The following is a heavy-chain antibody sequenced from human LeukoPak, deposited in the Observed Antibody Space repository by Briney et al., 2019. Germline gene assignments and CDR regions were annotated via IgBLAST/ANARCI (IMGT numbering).Heavy chain of an antibody. CDR2: IYYSGST. CDR1: GVSISSRSYY. J-gene: IGHJ6*02. CDR3: ARQRGYYYGMDV. Sequence: SETLSLTCTVSGVSISSRSYYWGWIRQPPGKGLEWIGSIYYSGSTNYNPSLKSRVTISVDTSKNQFSLKLSSVTAADTAVYYCARQRGYYYGMDVWGQGTTVTVSS. V-gene: IGHV4-39*01.